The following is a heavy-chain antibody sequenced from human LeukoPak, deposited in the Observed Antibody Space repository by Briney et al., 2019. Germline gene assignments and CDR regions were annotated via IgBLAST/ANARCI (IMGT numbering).Heavy chain of an antibody. CDR3: AKVHGLFSSGWPFYFDS. Sequence: PGGSLRLSCAASGFTFSSYAMHWVRQAPGKGLEWVAFINYDGSNKFYVDSLNGRYTISRDNSKSTVSLQMNSLRPEDTAVYYCAKVHGLFSSGWPFYFDSWGQGTLVTVSS. D-gene: IGHD6-19*01. CDR1: GFTFSSYA. V-gene: IGHV3-30*02. CDR2: INYDGSNK. J-gene: IGHJ4*02.